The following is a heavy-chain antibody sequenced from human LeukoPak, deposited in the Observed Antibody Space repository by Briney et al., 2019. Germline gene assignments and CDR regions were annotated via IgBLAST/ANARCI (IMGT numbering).Heavy chain of an antibody. CDR2: ISWDSSYT. J-gene: IGHJ4*02. Sequence: PGGSLRLSCAASGLTFSDYYMSWIRQAPGRGLEWVSYISWDSSYTSYADSVKGRFTVSRDNAQKSLYLQMDSLRAEDTAVYYCARGLGSFDWLCEHWGPGTLVTVSS. D-gene: IGHD3-9*01. CDR3: ARGLGSFDWLCEH. V-gene: IGHV3-11*05. CDR1: GLTFSDYY.